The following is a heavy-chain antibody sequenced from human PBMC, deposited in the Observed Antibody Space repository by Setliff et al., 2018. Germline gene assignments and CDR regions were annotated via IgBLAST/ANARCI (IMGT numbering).Heavy chain of an antibody. Sequence: SGPTLVNPSETLSLTCTVSNGSISSGNYFWGWIRQPPGKGLEWMGSIFYTGSTYYSPSLKSRVTMSIDTSKNQFSLNLNSVTAADTAVYYCARQPYSTTYYYYYFYMDVWGKGTTVTVSS. V-gene: IGHV4-39*01. CDR3: ARQPYSTTYYYYYFYMDV. J-gene: IGHJ6*03. CDR2: IFYTGST. D-gene: IGHD6-13*01. CDR1: NGSISSGNYF.